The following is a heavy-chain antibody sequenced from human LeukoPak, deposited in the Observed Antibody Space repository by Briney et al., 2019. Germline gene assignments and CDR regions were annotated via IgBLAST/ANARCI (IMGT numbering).Heavy chain of an antibody. J-gene: IGHJ3*02. CDR1: GFTVSSNY. CDR3: ARAGRSYYDILTGYYKGGDAFDI. CDR2: IYGGGST. D-gene: IGHD3-9*01. V-gene: IGHV3-66*01. Sequence: GGSLRLSCAASGFTVSSNYMSWVRQAPGKGLEWVSVIYGGGSTYYADSVKGRFTISRENSKNTLYLQLNSLRAEDTAVYYCARAGRSYYDILTGYYKGGDAFDIWGQGTMVTVSS.